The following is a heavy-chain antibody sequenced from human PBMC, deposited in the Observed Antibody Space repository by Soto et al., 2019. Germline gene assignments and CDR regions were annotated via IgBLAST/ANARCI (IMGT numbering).Heavy chain of an antibody. D-gene: IGHD6-25*01. V-gene: IGHV6-1*01. CDR2: TYYRSKWYN. Sequence: PSQTLSLTCAISGDSVSSNSAAWYWIRQSPSRGLEWLGRTYYRSKWYNDYAVSVKSRITINPDTSKNQFSLQLNSVTPEDTAVYYCARGGQSRGVVFLWQGTDAFDIWGQGTMVTVSS. CDR1: GDSVSSNSAA. J-gene: IGHJ3*02. CDR3: ARGGQSRGVVFLWQGTDAFDI.